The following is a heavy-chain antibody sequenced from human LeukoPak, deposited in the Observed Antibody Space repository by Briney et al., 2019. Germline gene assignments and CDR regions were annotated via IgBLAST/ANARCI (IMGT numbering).Heavy chain of an antibody. V-gene: IGHV4-59*01. CDR2: IYYSGST. CDR1: GGSISSYY. J-gene: IGHJ4*02. Sequence: PSETLSLTCTVSGGSISSYYWNWIRQPPGRGLEWIGYIYYSGSTNYNPSLKSRVTISVDTSKNQFSLKLSSVTAADTAVYYCARGDDPKSTYFDYWGQGTLVTVSS. D-gene: IGHD3-3*01. CDR3: ARGDDPKSTYFDY.